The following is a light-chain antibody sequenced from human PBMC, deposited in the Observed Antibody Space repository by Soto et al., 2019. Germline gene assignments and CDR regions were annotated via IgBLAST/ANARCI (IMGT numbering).Light chain of an antibody. Sequence: EVVLTQSPATLSLSPGERATLSCTASQSISTYLTWYHHKPGQAPRLLIYDASRRAPGIPARFSGSGSGTDFTLTISSLEPEDFAVYYCQQRRNWPPLTFGGGTKVEIK. CDR3: QQRRNWPPLT. CDR2: DAS. V-gene: IGKV3-11*01. J-gene: IGKJ4*01. CDR1: QSISTY.